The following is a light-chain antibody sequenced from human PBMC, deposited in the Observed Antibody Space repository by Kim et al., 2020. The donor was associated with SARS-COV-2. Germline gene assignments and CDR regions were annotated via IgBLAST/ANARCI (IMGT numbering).Light chain of an antibody. CDR1: HSISTW. CDR3: QHYNAYPWT. Sequence: AVVGARVTITCRASHSISTWVAWHQQKPGKAPNLLIYKASILETGVPSRFSGSGSGTDFTLTISSLQPADFGTYYCQHYNAYPWTFGQGTKVDIK. J-gene: IGKJ1*01. CDR2: KAS. V-gene: IGKV1-5*03.